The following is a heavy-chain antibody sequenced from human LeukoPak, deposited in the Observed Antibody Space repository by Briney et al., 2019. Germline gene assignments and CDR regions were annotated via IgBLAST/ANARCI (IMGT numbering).Heavy chain of an antibody. CDR2: IKPSTGVT. D-gene: IGHD3-22*01. V-gene: IGHV1-2*05. CDR3: ARDYDSGGYDVFDV. Sequence: ASVKVSCKASGHTFTDFYLHWVRQAPGQGLEWMGRIKPSTGVTTYAPNFQGRVTMATDTPINTAYMELSSLTSADTGVHYCARDYDSGGYDVFDVWGQGSIVTVSS. CDR1: GHTFTDFY. J-gene: IGHJ3*01.